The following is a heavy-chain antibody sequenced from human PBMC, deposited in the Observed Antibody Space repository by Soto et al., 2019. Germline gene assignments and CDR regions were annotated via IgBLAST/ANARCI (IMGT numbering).Heavy chain of an antibody. V-gene: IGHV4-30-2*01. D-gene: IGHD3-10*01. CDR1: GGSISSGGYS. CDR2: IYHSGST. Sequence: PAETLSLTCAVSGGSISSGGYSFVCIRQPPWNGLEWIGYIYHSGSTYYNPSLKSRVTISVDRSKNQFSLKLSSVTAADTAVYYCARGSYTAPDYWGQGTLVTVSS. J-gene: IGHJ4*02. CDR3: ARGSYTAPDY.